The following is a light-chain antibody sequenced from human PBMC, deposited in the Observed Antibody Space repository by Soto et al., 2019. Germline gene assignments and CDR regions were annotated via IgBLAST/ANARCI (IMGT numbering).Light chain of an antibody. CDR1: NTISSW. CDR3: QHYTSYSEA. CDR2: KAS. J-gene: IGKJ1*01. Sequence: DLQISQSPSTLSGSVGDRVTLTCRASNTISSWLAWYQQKPGKAPKLLIYKASTLKSGVPSRFSGSGSGTEFTLTISSLQPDDFATYYCQHYTSYSEAFGQGTKVDIK. V-gene: IGKV1-5*03.